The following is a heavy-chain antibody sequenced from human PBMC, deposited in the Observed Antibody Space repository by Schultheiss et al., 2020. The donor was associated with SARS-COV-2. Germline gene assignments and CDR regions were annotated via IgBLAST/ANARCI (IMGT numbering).Heavy chain of an antibody. J-gene: IGHJ4*02. CDR1: GFTFSDYY. V-gene: IGHV3-11*06. Sequence: GGSLRLSCAASGFTFSDYYMSWIRQAPGKGLEWVSYISSSSSYTNYADSVKGRFTISRDNAKNSLYLQMNSLRAEDTAVYYCARDLLGDCSGGSCQWGQGTLVTVSS. CDR3: ARDLLGDCSGGSCQ. CDR2: ISSSSSYT. D-gene: IGHD2-15*01.